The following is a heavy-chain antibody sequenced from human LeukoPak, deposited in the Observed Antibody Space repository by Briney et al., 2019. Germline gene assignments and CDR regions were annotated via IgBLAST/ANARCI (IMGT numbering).Heavy chain of an antibody. J-gene: IGHJ4*02. CDR1: GLPIADFA. V-gene: IGHV3-43*02. Sequence: GGSLRLSCVASGLPIADFAMHWVRQAPRKGLEWVSLISGDGVSAFYADSVKGRFSISRDNSKNSLSLGMNSLRTEDTAMYYCARESGKFDYWGQGTPVAVSS. CDR2: ISGDGVSA. CDR3: ARESGKFDY.